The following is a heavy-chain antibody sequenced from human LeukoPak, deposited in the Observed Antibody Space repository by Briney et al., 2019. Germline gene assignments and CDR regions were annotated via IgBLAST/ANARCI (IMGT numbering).Heavy chain of an antibody. J-gene: IGHJ3*02. CDR1: GFTLSSYW. V-gene: IGHV3-7*03. D-gene: IGHD2-15*01. CDR3: ARDWVAGVPFDAFDI. CDR2: IKEDGGEK. Sequence: PGGSLRLSCAASGFTLSSYWMSWVRQAPGKGLEWVANIKEDGGEKYYVDSVKGRFTISRDNAQNSVYLHMNSLTAEDTALYYCARDWVAGVPFDAFDIWGQGTMVSVSS.